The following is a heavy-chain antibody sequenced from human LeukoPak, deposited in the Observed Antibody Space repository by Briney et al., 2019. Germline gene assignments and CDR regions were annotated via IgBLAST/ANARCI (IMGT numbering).Heavy chain of an antibody. D-gene: IGHD3-3*01. J-gene: IGHJ4*02. CDR3: ARDPYFTFLGVVIPMYYFDY. Sequence: PGGSLRLSCAASGFTFSSYAMHWVRQAPGKGLEWVAVISYDGSNKYYADSVKGRFTISRDNSKNTLYLQMNSLRAEDTAVYYCARDPYFTFLGVVIPMYYFDYWGQGTLVTVSS. CDR1: GFTFSSYA. CDR2: ISYDGSNK. V-gene: IGHV3-30*04.